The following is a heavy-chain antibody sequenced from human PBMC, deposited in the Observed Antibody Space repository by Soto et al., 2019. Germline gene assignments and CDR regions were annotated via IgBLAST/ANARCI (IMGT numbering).Heavy chain of an antibody. CDR2: IYYSGRT. CDR1: GESISSSSYY. J-gene: IGHJ4*02. V-gene: IGHV4-39*01. Sequence: SETLSLTCIVSGESISSSSYYWGWIRQPPGKGLEWIGSIYYSGRTYYNPSFKSRVTISIDTSKNQFSLKLSSVTATDTAVYYCARQRTTVVTQAYFDHWGQGALVTVPQ. CDR3: ARQRTTVVTQAYFDH. D-gene: IGHD2-21*02.